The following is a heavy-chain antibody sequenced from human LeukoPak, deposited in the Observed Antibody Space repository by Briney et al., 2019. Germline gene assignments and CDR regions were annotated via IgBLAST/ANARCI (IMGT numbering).Heavy chain of an antibody. V-gene: IGHV4-59*12. J-gene: IGHJ4*02. CDR3: ARAGKGNSVFKPKYYFDY. Sequence: SETLSLTCTVSGGSINSYYWSWIRQPPGKGLEWIGYMYYSGSTYYNPSLKSRVTISVDTSKNQFSLKLSSVTAADTAVYYCARAGKGNSVFKPKYYFDYWGQGTLVTVSS. D-gene: IGHD4-23*01. CDR1: GGSINSYY. CDR2: MYYSGST.